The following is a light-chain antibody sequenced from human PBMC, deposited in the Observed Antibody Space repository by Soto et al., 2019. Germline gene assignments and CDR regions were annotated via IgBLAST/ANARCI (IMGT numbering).Light chain of an antibody. CDR3: QQSYMDPIT. CDR1: QSISIY. J-gene: IGKJ5*01. CDR2: AAS. V-gene: IGKV1-39*01. Sequence: DIQMTQSPSSLSASVGDRVTITCRASQSISIYLTWYQQKPGKAPKVLIYAASSLQSGVPSRFSGSGGGTDFTLSISSVQPEDFATYYCQQSYMDPITFGQGTRLEIK.